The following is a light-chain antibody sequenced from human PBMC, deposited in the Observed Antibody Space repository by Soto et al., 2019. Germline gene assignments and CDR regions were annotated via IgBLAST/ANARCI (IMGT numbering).Light chain of an antibody. CDR3: LHYGTSLYT. CDR1: QSVGSSY. CDR2: GAS. J-gene: IGKJ2*01. Sequence: VLTQSPGTLSLSPGERATLSCRASQSVGSSYLAWYQLKRDQAPRLLIYGASSRATGIPDRVSGSGSGTDFTLTISRLEPEDFAVYYCLHYGTSLYTFGQGTKLEIK. V-gene: IGKV3-20*01.